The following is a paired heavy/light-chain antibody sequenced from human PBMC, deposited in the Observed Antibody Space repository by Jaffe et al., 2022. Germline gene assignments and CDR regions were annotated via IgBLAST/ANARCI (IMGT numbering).Light chain of an antibody. Sequence: QAVLTQPASLSASPGASASLTCTLRSGINVGTYKIYWYQQKPGSPPLYLLRYKSDSDKQQGSGVPSRFSGSKDASANAGILLISGLQSDDEADYYCMIWHSSAWVFGGGTKLTVL. CDR3: MIWHSSAWV. CDR2: YKSDSDK. J-gene: IGLJ3*02. V-gene: IGLV5-45*01. CDR1: SGINVGTYK.
Heavy chain of an antibody. V-gene: IGHV4-38-2*01. CDR2: LFHSGIT. CDR1: GYYISSGYY. CDR3: ARHRSANYYDTSGADEDAFDI. D-gene: IGHD3-22*01. Sequence: QVQLQESGPGLVKPSETLSLTCAVSGYYISSGYYWGWIRQPPGKGLEWIGSLFHSGITYYNPSLKSRVTVSVDTSKNQLSLRLSSVTAADTAVYHCARHRSANYYDTSGADEDAFDIWGQGTMVTVSS. J-gene: IGHJ3*02.